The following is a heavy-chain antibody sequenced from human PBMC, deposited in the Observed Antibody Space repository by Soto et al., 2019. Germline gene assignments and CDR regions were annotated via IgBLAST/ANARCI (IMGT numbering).Heavy chain of an antibody. CDR3: ARTTHCSGGSCSHYYYYYMDV. Sequence: GGSLRLSCAASGFTVSSNYMSWVRQAPGKGLEWVSVIYSGGSTYYAESVKGRFTISRHNSKNTLYLQMNSLRAEDTAVYYCARTTHCSGGSCSHYYYYYMDVWGKGTTVTVSS. D-gene: IGHD2-15*01. CDR1: GFTVSSNY. J-gene: IGHJ6*03. V-gene: IGHV3-53*04. CDR2: IYSGGST.